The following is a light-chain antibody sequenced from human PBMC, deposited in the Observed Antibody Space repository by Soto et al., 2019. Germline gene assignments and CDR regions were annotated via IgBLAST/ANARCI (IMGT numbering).Light chain of an antibody. CDR3: QQYENWPSWT. V-gene: IGKV3-15*01. J-gene: IGKJ1*01. CDR2: AAF. CDR1: QTVSSN. Sequence: EIVMTQSPATLSVSPGNRVTLSCRASQTVSSNLAWYQQKPGQAPRLLIYAAFNRATGIPARFSGSGSGTEFTLTISSLQSEDSAIYYCQQYENWPSWTFGQGTKVEIK.